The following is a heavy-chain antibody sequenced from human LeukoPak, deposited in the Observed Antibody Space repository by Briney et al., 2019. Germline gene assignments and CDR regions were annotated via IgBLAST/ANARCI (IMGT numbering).Heavy chain of an antibody. J-gene: IGHJ6*02. V-gene: IGHV3-64D*09. D-gene: IGHD3-22*01. Sequence: PGGSLRLSCSASGFTFSRYGMHWVRQAPGKGLEYVSAIVSNGDSTYYADSVKGRFTISRDNAKNTLYLQMSSLRPDDTAVYYCVNPGWYYDSSGYSYHYGMDVWGQGTTVTVSS. CDR3: VNPGWYYDSSGYSYHYGMDV. CDR2: IVSNGDST. CDR1: GFTFSRYG.